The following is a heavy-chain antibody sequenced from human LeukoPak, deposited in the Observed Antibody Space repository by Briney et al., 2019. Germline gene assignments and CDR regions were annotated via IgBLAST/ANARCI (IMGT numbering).Heavy chain of an antibody. Sequence: ASVKLSCKVSGYTLTELSMHWVRHAPGKGLEWMGGFDPDDGETIYAQKFQGRVTVTEDTSTDTAYMELSSLRSEDTAVYYCATGPERYSGSYRPGSRYYYYYMDVWGKGTMVTVSS. CDR3: ATGPERYSGSYRPGSRYYYYYMDV. V-gene: IGHV1-24*01. CDR1: GYTLTELS. J-gene: IGHJ6*03. CDR2: FDPDDGET. D-gene: IGHD1-26*01.